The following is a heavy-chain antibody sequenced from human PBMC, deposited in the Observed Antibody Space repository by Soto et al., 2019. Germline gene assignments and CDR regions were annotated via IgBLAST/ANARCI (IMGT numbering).Heavy chain of an antibody. CDR2: ISSSSSTI. CDR1: GFTFSSYS. D-gene: IGHD5-12*01. Sequence: PGGSLRLSCAASGFTFSSYSTNWVRQAPGKGLEWVSYISSSSSTIYYADSVKGRFTISRDNAKNSLYLQMNSLRAEDTAVYYCARDRGYSGYDYELGWFDPWGQGTLVTAPQ. J-gene: IGHJ5*02. V-gene: IGHV3-48*01. CDR3: ARDRGYSGYDYELGWFDP.